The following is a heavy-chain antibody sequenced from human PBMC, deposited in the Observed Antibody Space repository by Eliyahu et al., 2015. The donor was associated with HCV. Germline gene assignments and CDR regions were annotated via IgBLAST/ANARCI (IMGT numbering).Heavy chain of an antibody. CDR2: IXYDGNFK. CDR1: GFXFXTYD. D-gene: IGHD2-15*01. CDR3: AKEGRRNDGGRYATGDYLDY. Sequence: QVQLVESGGGVVQPGRSLRLSXAASGFXFXTYDXHGVRXAPGRGVEWVALIXYDGNFKYYADSVKGRFTISRDNSENTLYVQMNSLRGEDTAVYYCAKEGRRNDGGRYATGDYLDYWGQGTLVTVSS. V-gene: IGHV3-30*18. J-gene: IGHJ4*02.